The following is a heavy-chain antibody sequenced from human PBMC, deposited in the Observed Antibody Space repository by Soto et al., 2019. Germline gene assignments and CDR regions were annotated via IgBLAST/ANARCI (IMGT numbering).Heavy chain of an antibody. J-gene: IGHJ4*02. Sequence: GASVKVSCKASGYTFTSYGISWVRQAPGQGLEWMGWISAYNGNTNYAQKLQGRVTMTTDTSTSTAYMELRSLRSDDTAVYYCAGGVEVGYCSGGSCYAVLDYWGQGTLVTVSS. CDR3: AGGVEVGYCSGGSCYAVLDY. D-gene: IGHD2-15*01. CDR2: ISAYNGNT. V-gene: IGHV1-18*01. CDR1: GYTFTSYG.